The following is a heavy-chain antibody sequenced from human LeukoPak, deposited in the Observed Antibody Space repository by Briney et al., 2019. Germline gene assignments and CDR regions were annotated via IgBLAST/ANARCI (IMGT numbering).Heavy chain of an antibody. CDR3: AKRGVVIRVILVGFHKEAYYFDS. J-gene: IGHJ4*02. CDR1: GIALSNYG. Sequence: GGSLTLACAVRGIALSNYGVGWGRQAPGKGLKWVAGISDSGGSTNYADSVKGRFTISRDNPKNTLYLQMNSLRAEDTAVYFCAKRGVVIRVILVGFHKEAYYFDSWGQGALVTVSS. D-gene: IGHD3-22*01. CDR2: ISDSGGST. V-gene: IGHV3-23*01.